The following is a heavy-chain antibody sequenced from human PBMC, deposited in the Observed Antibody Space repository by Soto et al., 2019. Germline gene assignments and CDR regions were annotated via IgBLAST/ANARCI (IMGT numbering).Heavy chain of an antibody. V-gene: IGHV2-5*05. Sequence: QITLKESGPTLVKPTQTLTLTCTFSGFSLSTSGVGVAWIRQSPGKALEWLALIYWDDDERYGPSLRTRLTNTQDTPKNQVVLTTANMGPVDTAKYYRAPKGGRGCGMELWGQGTTVTVSS. CDR2: IYWDDDE. J-gene: IGHJ6*02. D-gene: IGHD1-26*01. CDR1: GFSLSTSGVG. CDR3: APKGGRGCGMEL.